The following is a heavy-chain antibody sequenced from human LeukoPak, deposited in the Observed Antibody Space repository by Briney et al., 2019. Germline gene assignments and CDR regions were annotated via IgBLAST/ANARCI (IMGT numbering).Heavy chain of an antibody. V-gene: IGHV1-46*01. CDR3: ARSEFSRAIYFDP. CDR2: IDPSGGST. CDR1: GYTFTNYY. J-gene: IGHJ5*02. Sequence: ASVKVSCKASGYTFTNYYMHWVRQAPGRGLEWMGIIDPSGGSTTYAQNFQGRVTMTRDTSTSTVYMNLTSLRSEDTAVYYCARSEFSRAIYFDPWGQATLVTVSS. D-gene: IGHD6-6*01.